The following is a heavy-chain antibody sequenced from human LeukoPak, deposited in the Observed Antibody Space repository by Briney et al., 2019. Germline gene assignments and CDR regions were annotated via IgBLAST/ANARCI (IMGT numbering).Heavy chain of an antibody. J-gene: IGHJ5*02. V-gene: IGHV4-4*07. D-gene: IGHD6-19*01. CDR2: IYTSGST. CDR3: ARDGSSGWSPWFDP. CDR1: GGSISSYH. Sequence: PSETLSLPCTVSGGSISSYHWSWIRQPAGKGLEWIGRIYTSGSTNYNPSLKSRVTMSVDTSKNQFSLKLSSVTAADTAVYYCARDGSSGWSPWFDPWGQGTLVTVSS.